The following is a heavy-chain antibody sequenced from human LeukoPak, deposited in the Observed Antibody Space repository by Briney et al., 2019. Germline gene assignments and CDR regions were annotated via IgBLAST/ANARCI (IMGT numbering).Heavy chain of an antibody. D-gene: IGHD4-17*01. CDR1: GFTFSSYA. J-gene: IGHJ4*02. CDR2: ISGSGGST. CDR3: VKHGEAYGDSKTDY. Sequence: GGSLRLSCAASGFTFSSYAMRWVRQAPGKGLEWVSVISGSGGSTYYADSVKGRFTISRDNSKNTLYLQMNSLRAEDTARYYCVKHGEAYGDSKTDYWGQGTLVTVSS. V-gene: IGHV3-23*01.